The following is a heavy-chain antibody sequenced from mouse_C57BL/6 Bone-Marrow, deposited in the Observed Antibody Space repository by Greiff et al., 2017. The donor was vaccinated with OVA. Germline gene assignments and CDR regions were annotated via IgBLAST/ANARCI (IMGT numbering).Heavy chain of an antibody. CDR3: AKLDIYYGNYDAMDY. Sequence: QVQLQQSGPGLVQPSQSLSITCTVSGFSLTSYGVHWVRQSPGKGLEWLGVIWRGGSTDYNAAFMSRLSITKDNSKSQVFFKMNSLQADDTAIYYCAKLDIYYGNYDAMDYWGQGTSVTVSS. V-gene: IGHV2-5*01. J-gene: IGHJ4*01. D-gene: IGHD2-1*01. CDR1: GFSLTSYG. CDR2: IWRGGST.